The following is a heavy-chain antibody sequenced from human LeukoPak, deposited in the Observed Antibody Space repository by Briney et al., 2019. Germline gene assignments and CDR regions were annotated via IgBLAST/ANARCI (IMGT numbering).Heavy chain of an antibody. CDR2: IIPIFGTA. CDR3: ARGKEFFPIDP. D-gene: IGHD3-10*01. CDR1: GGTFSSYA. Sequence: SVKVSCKASGGTFSSYAISWVRQAPGQGLEWMGGIIPIFGTANYAQKFQGRVTITADESTSTAYMELRSLRSDDTAVYYCARGKEFFPIDPWGQGTQVTVSS. V-gene: IGHV1-69*01. J-gene: IGHJ5*02.